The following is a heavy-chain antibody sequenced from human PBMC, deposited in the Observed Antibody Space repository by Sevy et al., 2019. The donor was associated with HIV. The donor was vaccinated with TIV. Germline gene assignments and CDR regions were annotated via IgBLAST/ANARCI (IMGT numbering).Heavy chain of an antibody. CDR2: ISSGSGYI. J-gene: IGHJ6*02. D-gene: IGHD3-3*01. CDR3: ARDKTILEGRYGMDV. CDR1: GLSFSDYN. V-gene: IGHV3-21*01. Sequence: GGSLRLSCAASGLSFSDYNMNWVRQAPGKGLEWVSFISSGSGYIYYADSMKGRFTISRDNAKNSLYLQLNSLRAEDTAVYYCARDKTILEGRYGMDVWGQGTTVTVSS.